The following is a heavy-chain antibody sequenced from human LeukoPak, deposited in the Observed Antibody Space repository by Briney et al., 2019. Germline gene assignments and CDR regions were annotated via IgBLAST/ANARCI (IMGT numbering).Heavy chain of an antibody. CDR3: ARVLEASSSSDY. V-gene: IGHV1-46*01. J-gene: IGHJ4*02. CDR2: INPSGGNT. Sequence: ASVKVSCTASGYTFTSYYMHWVRQAPGQGLEWMGIINPSGGNTSYAQRFQGRATMTRDTSTSTVYMELSSLRSEDTAVYYCARVLEASSSSDYWGQGTLVTVSS. D-gene: IGHD6-6*01. CDR1: GYTFTSYY.